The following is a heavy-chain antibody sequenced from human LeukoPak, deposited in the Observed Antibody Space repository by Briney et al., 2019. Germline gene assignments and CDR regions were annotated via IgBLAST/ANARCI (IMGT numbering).Heavy chain of an antibody. Sequence: ASVKVSCKASGHTFTSLRVHWVRQAPGQGLEWMGIMSPSDGSTDYAQKFQGRITMTRDASTNTAYMELSSLRSEDTAVYYCAREASVRGQGTLVTVSS. CDR1: GHTFTSLR. CDR3: AREASV. CDR2: MSPSDGST. V-gene: IGHV1-46*01. D-gene: IGHD6-6*01. J-gene: IGHJ4*02.